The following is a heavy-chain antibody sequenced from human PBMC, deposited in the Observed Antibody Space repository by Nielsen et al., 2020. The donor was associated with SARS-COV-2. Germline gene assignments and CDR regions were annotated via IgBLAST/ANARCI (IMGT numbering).Heavy chain of an antibody. D-gene: IGHD3-22*01. Sequence: ASVKVSCKASGYTFTNNYMHWVRQAPGQGLEWMGRIDPYSGGTNYAQKFQGRVTMTRDTSTSTVYMELSSLRSDDTAVYYCARDSSGTYRRVDYWGQGTLVTVSS. J-gene: IGHJ4*02. V-gene: IGHV1-46*01. CDR3: ARDSSGTYRRVDY. CDR1: GYTFTNNY. CDR2: IDPYSGGT.